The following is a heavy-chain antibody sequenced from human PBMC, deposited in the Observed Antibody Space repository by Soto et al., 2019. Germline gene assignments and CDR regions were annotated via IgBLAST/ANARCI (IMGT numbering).Heavy chain of an antibody. J-gene: IGHJ3*02. V-gene: IGHV4-39*02. CDR2: IYYSGST. D-gene: IGHD3-9*01. CDR1: GGSISNSSYY. Sequence: SETLSLTCTVSGGSISNSSYYWGWIRKPPGKGLEWIGSIYYSGSTYYNPSLKSRVTISVDTSKNQFSLKLSSVTAADTAVYYCAREADILTGYYLAAFDIWGQGTMVTVSS. CDR3: AREADILTGYYLAAFDI.